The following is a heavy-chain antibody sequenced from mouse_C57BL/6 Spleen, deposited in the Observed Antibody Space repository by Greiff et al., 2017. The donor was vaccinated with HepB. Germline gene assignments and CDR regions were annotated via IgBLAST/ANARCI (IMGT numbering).Heavy chain of an antibody. J-gene: IGHJ4*01. Sequence: QVQLQQPGAELVRPGSSVKLSCKASGYTFTSYWMDWVKQRPGQGLEWIGNIYPSDSETHYNQKFKDKATLTVDKSSSTAYMQLSSLTSEDSAVYYCARRLFITTGDYWGQGTSVTVSS. D-gene: IGHD1-1*01. CDR1: GYTFTSYW. V-gene: IGHV1-61*01. CDR3: ARRLFITTGDY. CDR2: IYPSDSET.